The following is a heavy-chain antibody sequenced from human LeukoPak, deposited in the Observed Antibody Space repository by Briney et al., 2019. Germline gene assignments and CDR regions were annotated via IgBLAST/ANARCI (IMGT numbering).Heavy chain of an antibody. CDR2: ISSSSSYI. CDR1: GFTFSSYS. V-gene: IGHV3-21*01. D-gene: IGHD5-24*01. CDR3: ARDRGDRYNVFNY. J-gene: IGHJ4*02. Sequence: GGSLRLSCAASGFTFSSYSMNWVRQAPGKGLEWVSSISSSSSYIYYADSVKGRFTISRDNAKNSLYLQMNSLRAEDTAVYYCARDRGDRYNVFNYWGQGTLVTVSS.